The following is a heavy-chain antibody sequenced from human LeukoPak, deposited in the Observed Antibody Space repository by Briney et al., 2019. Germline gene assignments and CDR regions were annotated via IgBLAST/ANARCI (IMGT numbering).Heavy chain of an antibody. CDR1: GYSFTGYY. D-gene: IGHD3-16*01. CDR3: ATKGADTFFDY. V-gene: IGHV1-2*06. J-gene: IGHJ4*02. CDR2: INPNSGGR. Sequence: ASVKVSCKASGYSFTGYYTHWVRQAPGQGLEWMGRINPNSGGRNYAQKSQGRLTMTRDTSISTAYMELSRLRSDDTAVYYCATKGADTFFDYWGQGTLVTVSS.